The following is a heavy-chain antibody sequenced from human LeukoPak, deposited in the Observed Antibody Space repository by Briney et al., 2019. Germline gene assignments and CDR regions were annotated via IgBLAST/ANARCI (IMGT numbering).Heavy chain of an antibody. CDR1: GGSFSGYY. CDR2: INHSAST. D-gene: IGHD6-13*01. V-gene: IGHV4-34*01. CDR3: ARGYSSSWTYYYYGMDV. Sequence: SETLSLTCAVYGGSFSGYYWRWMRQTPGKGLAGTGEINHSASTNYNPSLKSRVTISVDTSKNQFSLKLRSVTAADTAVYYCARGYSSSWTYYYYGMDVWGQGTTVTVSS. J-gene: IGHJ6*02.